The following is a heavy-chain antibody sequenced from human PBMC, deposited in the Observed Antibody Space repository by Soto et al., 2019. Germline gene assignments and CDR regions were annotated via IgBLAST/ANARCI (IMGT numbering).Heavy chain of an antibody. CDR3: ARKTTMVRGVRGMDV. Sequence: QLQLQESGPGLVKPSETLSLTCTVSGGSISSSSYYWGWIRQPPGKGLEWIGSIYYSGSTYYNPSLKSGVTISVHTSKNQFPLTLSSVTAADTAVYYCARKTTMVRGVRGMDVWGQGTTVTVSS. V-gene: IGHV4-39*01. CDR2: IYYSGST. J-gene: IGHJ6*02. CDR1: GGSISSSSYY. D-gene: IGHD3-10*01.